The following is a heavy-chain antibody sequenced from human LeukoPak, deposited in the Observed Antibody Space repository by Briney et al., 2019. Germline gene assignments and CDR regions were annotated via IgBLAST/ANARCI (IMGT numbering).Heavy chain of an antibody. CDR3: ARDSERWEPDYDSSGYYY. CDR2: IIPIFGTA. D-gene: IGHD3-22*01. V-gene: IGHV1-69*05. J-gene: IGHJ4*02. Sequence: ASVKVSCKASGGTFSSYAISWVRQAPGQGLEWMGRIIPIFGTANYAQKFQGRVTITTDESTSTAYMELSSLRSEDTAVYYCARDSERWEPDYDSSGYYYWGQGTLVTVSS. CDR1: GGTFSSYA.